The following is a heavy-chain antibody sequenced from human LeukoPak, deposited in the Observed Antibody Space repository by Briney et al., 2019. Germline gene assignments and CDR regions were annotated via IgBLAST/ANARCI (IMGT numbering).Heavy chain of an antibody. V-gene: IGHV3-23*01. J-gene: IGHJ4*02. CDR3: ARGVTVTTDF. CDR2: LSGSGGST. Sequence: GGSLRLSCAASGFSFSSYEMNWVRQAPGSGLEWVSGLSGSGGSTFYADSVKGRFTISRDNSKNTVYLQMNSLRGEDTAMYYCARGVTVTTDFWGQGTLVTVPS. CDR1: GFSFSSYE. D-gene: IGHD4-17*01.